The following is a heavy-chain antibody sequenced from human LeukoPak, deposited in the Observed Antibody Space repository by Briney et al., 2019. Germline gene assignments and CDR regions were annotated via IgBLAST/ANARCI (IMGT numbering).Heavy chain of an antibody. Sequence: GGSLRLSCAASGFTFSSYEMNWVRQAPGKGLEWVSYISSNGSTMYYADSVKGRFTISRDNAKNSLYLQMNSLRAEDTAVYYCARDRRLRGFKLDYWGQGTLVTVSS. V-gene: IGHV3-48*03. CDR1: GFTFSSYE. D-gene: IGHD5-12*01. CDR3: ARDRRLRGFKLDY. CDR2: ISSNGSTM. J-gene: IGHJ4*02.